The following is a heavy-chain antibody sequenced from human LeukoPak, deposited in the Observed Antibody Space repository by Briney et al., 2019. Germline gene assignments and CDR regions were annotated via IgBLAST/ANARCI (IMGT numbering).Heavy chain of an antibody. J-gene: IGHJ4*02. Sequence: GGSLRLSCAASGFTVSSNYMSWVRQAPGKGLEWVSVIYSGGSTYYADSVKGRFTISRDNSKHTLYLQMNSLRAEDTAVYYCARGGDYSSGWYSLDYWGQGTLVTVSS. D-gene: IGHD6-19*01. CDR3: ARGGDYSSGWYSLDY. CDR1: GFTVSSNY. CDR2: IYSGGST. V-gene: IGHV3-53*01.